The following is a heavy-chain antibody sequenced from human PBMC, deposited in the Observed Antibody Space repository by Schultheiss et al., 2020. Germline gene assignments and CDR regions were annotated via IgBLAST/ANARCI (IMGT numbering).Heavy chain of an antibody. V-gene: IGHV3-30-3*01. CDR1: GFTFSSYA. J-gene: IGHJ3*02. CDR2: ISYDGSNK. CDR3: ARETLWFGELSGAFDI. Sequence: GGSLRLSCAASGFTFSSYAMHWVRQAPGKGLEWVAVISYDGSNKYYADSVKGRFTISRDNSKNTLYLQMNSLRAEDTAVYYCARETLWFGELSGAFDIWGQGTMVTVSS. D-gene: IGHD3-10*01.